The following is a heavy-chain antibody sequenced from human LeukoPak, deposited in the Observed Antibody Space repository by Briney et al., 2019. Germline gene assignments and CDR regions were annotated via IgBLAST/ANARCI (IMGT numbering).Heavy chain of an antibody. CDR3: ARVGDSCGYYPSYYFDY. CDR2: IYTSGST. D-gene: IGHD3-22*01. CDR1: GGSISSYY. V-gene: IGHV4-4*07. J-gene: IGHJ4*02. Sequence: SETLSLTCTVSGGSISSYYWSWIRQPAGKGLEWIGRIYTSGSTNYNPSLKSRVTMSVDTSKNQFSLKLSSVTAADTAVYYCARVGDSCGYYPSYYFDYWGQGTLVTVSS.